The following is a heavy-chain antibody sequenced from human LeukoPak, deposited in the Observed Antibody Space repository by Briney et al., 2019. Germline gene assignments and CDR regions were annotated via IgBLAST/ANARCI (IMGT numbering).Heavy chain of an antibody. Sequence: GSSVKVSCKASGGTFSSYAISWVRQAPGQGLEWMGRIIPILGIANYAQKFQGRVTITADKSTSTAYMELSSLRSEDTAVYYCASPGMGDGYNRRDYYFDYWGQGTLVTVSS. D-gene: IGHD5-24*01. CDR1: GGTFSSYA. CDR2: IIPILGIA. V-gene: IGHV1-69*04. CDR3: ASPGMGDGYNRRDYYFDY. J-gene: IGHJ4*02.